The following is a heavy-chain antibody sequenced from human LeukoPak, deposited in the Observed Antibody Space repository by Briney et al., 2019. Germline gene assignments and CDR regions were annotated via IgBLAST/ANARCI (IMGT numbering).Heavy chain of an antibody. CDR3: AREGYYGDYFDY. CDR1: GGTFSSYA. V-gene: IGHV1-69*05. J-gene: IGHJ4*02. D-gene: IGHD4-17*01. Sequence: SVKVSCKASGGTFSSYAISWVRQAPGQGLEWMGGIIPIFGTANYAQKFQGRVTITTDESTSTAYMELSSLRSEDTAVYYCAREGYYGDYFDYWGQGTLVTVSS. CDR2: IIPIFGTA.